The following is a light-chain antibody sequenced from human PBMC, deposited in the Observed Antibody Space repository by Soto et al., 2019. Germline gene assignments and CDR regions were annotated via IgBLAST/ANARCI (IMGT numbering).Light chain of an antibody. CDR3: HQTYGKHRT. V-gene: IGKV1-39*01. CDR2: AAS. Sequence: SQITRSPSSLSASVVDRFTITCRASQNISKYLNWYQQKLGKAPKLLIYAASSLQGGVPSRFSGSGSGTDFTLSISSLQPEDFATYYCHQTYGKHRTFGQGTKVDIK. CDR1: QNISKY. J-gene: IGKJ1*01.